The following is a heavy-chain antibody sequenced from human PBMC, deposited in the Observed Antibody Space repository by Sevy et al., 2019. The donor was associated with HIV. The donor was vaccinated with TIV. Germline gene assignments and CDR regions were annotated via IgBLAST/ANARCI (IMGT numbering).Heavy chain of an antibody. Sequence: GGSLRLSCAASGFAFSSYNMNWVRQAPGKGLEWVSFVSFLSNYIYYADSVKGRFTISRDNAKNSLYLQMNSLRAEDTAVYYCARDLPPSATTVAHFDCWGQGTLVTVSS. D-gene: IGHD4-17*01. CDR3: ARDLPPSATTVAHFDC. V-gene: IGHV3-21*01. CDR2: VSFLSNYI. CDR1: GFAFSSYN. J-gene: IGHJ4*02.